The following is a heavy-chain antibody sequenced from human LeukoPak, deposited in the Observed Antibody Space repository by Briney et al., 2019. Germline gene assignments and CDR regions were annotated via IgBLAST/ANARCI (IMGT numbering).Heavy chain of an antibody. J-gene: IGHJ4*02. D-gene: IGHD1-26*01. V-gene: IGHV3-30-3*01. Sequence: GGSLRLSCAASGFTFSSYAMHWVRQAPGKGLEWVAVISYDGSNKYYADSVKGRFTISRDNSKNTLYLQMNSLRAEDTAVYYCARDVRSGSYLDYWGQGTLVTVSS. CDR2: ISYDGSNK. CDR3: ARDVRSGSYLDY. CDR1: GFTFSSYA.